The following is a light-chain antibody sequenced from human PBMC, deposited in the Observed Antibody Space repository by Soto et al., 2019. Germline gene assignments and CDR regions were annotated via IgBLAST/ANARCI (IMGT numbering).Light chain of an antibody. CDR1: QSINNNY. CDR2: GAS. J-gene: IGKJ1*01. CDR3: QQYGGSPRT. Sequence: EIVLTQSPGTLSLSPGERATLSCRAVQSINNNYLAWYQQKRGQAPRLLIYGASSRATGIPDRFSGSGSGPAFTLPIRRLEPDDLAVSYCQQYGGSPRTFGQGTKVEIK. V-gene: IGKV3-20*01.